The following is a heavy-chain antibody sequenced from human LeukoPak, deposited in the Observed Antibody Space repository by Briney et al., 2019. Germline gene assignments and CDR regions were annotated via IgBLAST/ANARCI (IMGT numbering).Heavy chain of an antibody. CDR2: IHTSGTP. CDR1: GASINHYN. J-gene: IGHJ5*02. Sequence: PSDTLSLTCTVSGASINHYNWSWIRQPPGKGLEWIGYIHTSGTPNYNPSLKSRISITVDTSKNHFSLRLCPVTAGDAGVYCCARRMQMSGMGEDRGLDAWGERAPVSVSS. D-gene: IGHD3-16*01. CDR3: ARRMQMSGMGEDRGLDA. V-gene: IGHV4-4*08.